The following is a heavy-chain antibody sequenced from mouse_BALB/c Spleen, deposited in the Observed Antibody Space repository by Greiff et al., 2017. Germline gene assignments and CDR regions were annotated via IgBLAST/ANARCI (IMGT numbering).Heavy chain of an antibody. CDR2: INSNGGST. CDR1: GFTFSSYG. V-gene: IGHV5-6-3*01. Sequence: EVQLQESGGGLVQPGGSLKLSCAASGFTFSSYGMSWVRQTPDKRLELVATINSNGGSTYYPDSVKGRFTISRDNAKNTLYLQMSSLKSEDTAMYYCARDGGYYRYIFDYWGQGTTLTVSS. D-gene: IGHD2-14*01. J-gene: IGHJ2*01. CDR3: ARDGGYYRYIFDY.